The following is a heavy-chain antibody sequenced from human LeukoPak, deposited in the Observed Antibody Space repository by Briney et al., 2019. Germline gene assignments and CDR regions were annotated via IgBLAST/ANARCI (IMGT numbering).Heavy chain of an antibody. J-gene: IGHJ4*02. CDR2: INHSGST. V-gene: IGHV4-34*01. CDR3: ARASRAGFGEFPFDY. CDR1: GGSFSGYY. Sequence: KPSETLSVTRAVYGGSFSGYYWSWIREPPRKGLEWRGEINHSGSTNYTPSLTRGVPISVDTYKNQFSLKLRSVTAAATAAYYCARASRAGFGEFPFDYWGQGTLAPVSS. D-gene: IGHD3-10*01.